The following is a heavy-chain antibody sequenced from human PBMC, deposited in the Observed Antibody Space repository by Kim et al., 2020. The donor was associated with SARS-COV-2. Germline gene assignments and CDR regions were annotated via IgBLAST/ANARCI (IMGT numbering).Heavy chain of an antibody. Sequence: SETLSLTCAVYGGSFSGYYWSWIRQPPGKGLEWIGEINHSGSTNYNPSLKSRVTISVDTSKNQFSLKLSSVTAADTAVYYCATEVGAQYYFDYWGQGTLVTVSS. J-gene: IGHJ4*02. CDR2: INHSGST. CDR3: ATEVGAQYYFDY. V-gene: IGHV4-34*01. D-gene: IGHD1-26*01. CDR1: GGSFSGYY.